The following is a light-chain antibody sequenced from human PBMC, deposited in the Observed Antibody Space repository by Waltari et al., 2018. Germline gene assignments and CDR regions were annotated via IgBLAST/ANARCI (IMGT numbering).Light chain of an antibody. J-gene: IGLJ1*01. CDR2: DVN. CDR1: SLDVGGYDF. V-gene: IGLV2-14*01. CDR3: TSYTSRHTLV. Sequence: QSALTQPASVSGSPGQSITISCTGSSLDVGGYDFVSWYRQHPGKAPKVVIFDVNNRPSGVSDRVSGSKSGNTASLTISGLQAEDEGDYYCTSYTSRHTLVFGGGTKV.